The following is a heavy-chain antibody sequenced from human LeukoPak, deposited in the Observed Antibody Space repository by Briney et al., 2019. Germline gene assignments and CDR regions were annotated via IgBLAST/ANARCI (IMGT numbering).Heavy chain of an antibody. J-gene: IGHJ4*02. D-gene: IGHD6-13*01. V-gene: IGHV1-24*01. CDR2: FDPEDGET. CDR3: ATADAYSSSWYYFDY. Sequence: ASVKVSCKVSGYTLTELSMHWVRQAPGKGLEWMGGFDPEDGETIYARKFQGRVTMTEDTSTDTAYMELSSLRSEDTAVYYCATADAYSSSWYYFDYWGQGTLVTVSS. CDR1: GYTLTELS.